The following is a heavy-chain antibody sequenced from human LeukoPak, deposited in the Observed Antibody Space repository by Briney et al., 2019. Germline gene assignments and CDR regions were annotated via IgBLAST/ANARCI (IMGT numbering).Heavy chain of an antibody. J-gene: IGHJ4*02. CDR3: AREDDGERFFDY. Sequence: QPGGSLRLSCAASGFTFSSYAMSWVRQAPGKGLVWVSRINTDGSFTSYTDSVKGRFIISRDNAKNTLYLEMNSLRAEDTAVYYCAREDDGERFFDYWGQGTLVTVSS. V-gene: IGHV3-74*01. CDR2: INTDGSFT. D-gene: IGHD7-27*01. CDR1: GFTFSSYA.